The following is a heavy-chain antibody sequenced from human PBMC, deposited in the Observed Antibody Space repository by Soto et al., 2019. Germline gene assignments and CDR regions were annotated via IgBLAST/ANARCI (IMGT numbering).Heavy chain of an antibody. J-gene: IGHJ4*02. D-gene: IGHD1-26*01. Sequence: QMQLVQSVPEVKKPGTSLKVSCKASTFTFTSSAVQWVRQALGQRLEWIGWIVVSSVNTNDAQNLQERVTITRDISPGTAYSALSSLRSEDTAVYYCATHREGATYYFDSWGQGTLLTVPS. CDR1: TFTFTSSA. V-gene: IGHV1-58*01. CDR2: IVVSSVNT. CDR3: ATHREGATYYFDS.